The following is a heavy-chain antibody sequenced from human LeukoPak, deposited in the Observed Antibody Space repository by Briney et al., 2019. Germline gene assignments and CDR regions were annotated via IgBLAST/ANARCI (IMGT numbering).Heavy chain of an antibody. CDR2: ISNSGGRT. D-gene: IGHD2-15*01. V-gene: IGHV3-23*01. Sequence: GGSLRLSRAASGFILSYSMVKWVRPAPGKGLEWVAGISNSGGRTDSADSVKGRFTISRDNSRDTLYLQMNSLRAEDTAVYFFAVSSTEDILDYWGQGTLLTVSS. CDR3: AVSSTEDILDY. CDR1: GFILSYSM. J-gene: IGHJ4*02.